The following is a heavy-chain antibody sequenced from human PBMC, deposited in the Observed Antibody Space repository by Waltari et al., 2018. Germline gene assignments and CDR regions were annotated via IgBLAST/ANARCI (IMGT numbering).Heavy chain of an antibody. CDR2: INHSGST. Sequence: QVQLQQWGAGLLKPSETLSLTCAVYGGSFSGYYWSWIRQPPGKGLEWIGEINHSGSTNYNPSLKSRVTISVDTSKNQFSLKLSSVTAADTAVYYCARHPTPRSGYYGHRRAFDIWGQGTMVTVSS. CDR3: ARHPTPRSGYYGHRRAFDI. J-gene: IGHJ3*02. D-gene: IGHD5-12*01. CDR1: GGSFSGYY. V-gene: IGHV4-34*01.